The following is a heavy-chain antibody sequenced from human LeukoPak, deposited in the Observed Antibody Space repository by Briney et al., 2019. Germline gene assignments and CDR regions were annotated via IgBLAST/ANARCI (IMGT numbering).Heavy chain of an antibody. J-gene: IGHJ5*02. Sequence: SETLSLTCTVSVGSISSYYSSWIRQPPGKGLEWIGYIYYSGSTNYNPSLKRRVTISVDTSKNQFSLKLSSVTSADTAVYYCARAGGVWFDPWGQGTLVTVSS. V-gene: IGHV4-59*01. CDR3: ARAGGVWFDP. CDR1: VGSISSYY. D-gene: IGHD3-3*01. CDR2: IYYSGST.